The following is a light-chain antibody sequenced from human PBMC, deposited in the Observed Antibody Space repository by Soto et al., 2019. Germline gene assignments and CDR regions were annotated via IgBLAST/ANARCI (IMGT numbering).Light chain of an antibody. CDR2: DNT. Sequence: QSVLTQPPSVSGAPGQRVTISCTGSSSNIGAGYDVHWYQRLPGRAPKLLIFDNTNRPSGVPDRFSGSKSGTSASLAITGLQADDEADYYRQSYDSGLTGSVFGGGTKLTVL. J-gene: IGLJ2*01. V-gene: IGLV1-40*01. CDR3: QSYDSGLTGSV. CDR1: SSNIGAGYD.